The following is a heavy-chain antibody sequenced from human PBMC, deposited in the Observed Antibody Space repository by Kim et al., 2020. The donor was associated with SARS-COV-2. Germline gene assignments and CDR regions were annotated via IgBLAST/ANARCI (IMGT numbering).Heavy chain of an antibody. Sequence: GGSLRLSCRSSGFSIGDYPVTWFRQAPGKGLEWITFMRSKSYGGTTEYAASVRGRFTISRDDSKNIAFLQMDSLTTDDTAMYYCAKGRCSGGNCYSYGV. CDR3: AKGRCSGGNCYSYGV. D-gene: IGHD2-21*01. CDR1: GFSIGDYP. J-gene: IGHJ6*01. V-gene: IGHV3-49*03. CDR2: MRSKSYGGTT.